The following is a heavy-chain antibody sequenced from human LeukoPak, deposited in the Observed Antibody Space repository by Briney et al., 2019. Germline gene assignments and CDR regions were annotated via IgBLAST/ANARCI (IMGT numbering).Heavy chain of an antibody. CDR3: AKRPPGSGLDY. J-gene: IGHJ4*02. CDR2: GRYDGSNK. D-gene: IGHD3-10*01. Sequence: PGGSLRLSCAASGFTFSSYSMNWVRQAPGKGLEWVAFGRYDGSNKNYADSVQGRFTISRDNSKSTLYLHMTSLRTEDTAVYYCAKRPPGSGLDYWGQGTLVTVSS. V-gene: IGHV3-30*02. CDR1: GFTFSSYS.